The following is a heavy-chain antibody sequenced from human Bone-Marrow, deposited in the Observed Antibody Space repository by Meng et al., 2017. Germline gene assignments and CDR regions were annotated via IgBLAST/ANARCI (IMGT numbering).Heavy chain of an antibody. J-gene: IGHJ6*02. D-gene: IGHD3-10*01. CDR2: IIPILGIA. CDR1: GGTFSSYT. CDR3: ARDPRGGSGSYYPYYYYGMDV. V-gene: IGHV1-69*04. Sequence: SVKVTRKASGGTFSSYTISWVRQPPGQGLEWMGRIIPILGIANYAQKFQGRVTITADKSTSTAYMELSSLRSEDTPVYYCARDPRGGSGSYYPYYYYGMDVWGQGTTVTVSS.